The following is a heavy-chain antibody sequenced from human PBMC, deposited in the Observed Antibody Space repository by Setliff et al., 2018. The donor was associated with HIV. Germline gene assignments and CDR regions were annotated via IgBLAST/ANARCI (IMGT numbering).Heavy chain of an antibody. Sequence: SETLSLTCTVSGGSITSGNNFWTWIRQPAGKGLEWIVHIYTDGSTNYNPTFRSRVTISVDSSKNQFSLNLSYVTAADTAVYYCARDARWLQFPYFDYWGQGTLVTVSS. J-gene: IGHJ4*01. CDR2: IYTDGST. CDR1: GGSITSGNNF. CDR3: ARDARWLQFPYFDY. D-gene: IGHD5-12*01. V-gene: IGHV4-61*09.